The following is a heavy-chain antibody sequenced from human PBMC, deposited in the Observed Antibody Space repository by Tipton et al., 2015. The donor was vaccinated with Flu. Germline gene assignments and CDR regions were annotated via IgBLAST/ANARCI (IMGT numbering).Heavy chain of an antibody. V-gene: IGHV3-7*01. Sequence: PRLSCAASGFTFSTYWMTWVRQAPGKGLEWVANIKQDGSEKYYVDSVKGRFTISRVNAKNSLDLQMNSLRAEDTAVYSCAKGITGTTSSSHAFDLWGQGTMVTVSS. CDR1: GFTFSTYW. CDR2: IKQDGSEK. J-gene: IGHJ3*01. CDR3: AKGITGTTSSSHAFDL. D-gene: IGHD1-7*01.